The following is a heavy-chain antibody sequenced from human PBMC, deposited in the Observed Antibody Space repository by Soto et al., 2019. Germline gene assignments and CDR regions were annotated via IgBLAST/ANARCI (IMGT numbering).Heavy chain of an antibody. CDR2: INPDNGNT. CDR3: ARDPGSGHYFDY. J-gene: IGHJ4*02. Sequence: QVQLVQSGAEVKKPGASVKISCETSGYTFISRALHWVRQAPGQRLEWMGWINPDNGNTKYSQNFQGRVTFTRDTSTNTAYMELTSLRSEDTAVYFCARDPGSGHYFDYWGQGTLVTVSS. V-gene: IGHV1-3*01. CDR1: GYTFISRA. D-gene: IGHD2-15*01.